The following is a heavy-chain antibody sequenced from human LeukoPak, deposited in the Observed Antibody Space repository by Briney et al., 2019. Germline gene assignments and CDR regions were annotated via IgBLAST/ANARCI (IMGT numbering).Heavy chain of an antibody. Sequence: PGGSLRLSCAASGFTFSNYAMSWVRQAPGKGPEWVSSISSSGGSAHSADSVKGRFSISRDNSKNIVYLQMNSLRADDTAVYYCARGVTGTTGAFDIWGQGTMVTVSS. CDR2: ISSSGGSA. CDR1: GFTFSNYA. V-gene: IGHV3-23*01. D-gene: IGHD1-7*01. CDR3: ARGVTGTTGAFDI. J-gene: IGHJ3*02.